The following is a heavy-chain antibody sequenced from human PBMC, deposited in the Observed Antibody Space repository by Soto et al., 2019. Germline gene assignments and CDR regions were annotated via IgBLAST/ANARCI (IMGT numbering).Heavy chain of an antibody. V-gene: IGHV3-30*18. CDR3: AKMGYYYDSSGYWGGVYYFDY. J-gene: IGHJ4*02. D-gene: IGHD3-22*01. CDR2: ISYDGSNK. Sequence: SGGSLRLSCAASGFTFSSYGMHWVRQAPGKGLEWVAVISYDGSNKYYADSVKGRFTISRDNSKNTLYLQMNSLRAEDTAVYYCAKMGYYYDSSGYWGGVYYFDYWGQGTLVTVSS. CDR1: GFTFSSYG.